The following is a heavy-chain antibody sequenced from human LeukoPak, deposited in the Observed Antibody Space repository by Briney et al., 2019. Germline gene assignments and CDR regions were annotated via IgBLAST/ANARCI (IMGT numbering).Heavy chain of an antibody. D-gene: IGHD2-2*01. CDR2: ISGRGDRT. Sequence: PGGSLRLSCEVSRFSFSSYAMTWFRQAPGKGLEWVSAISGRGDRTSYADSVKGRVTISRDNSKNTLYLQMNSLRVEDTAIYYPLIPAMNYWGQGTLVIVSS. CDR1: RFSFSSYA. CDR3: LIPAMNY. J-gene: IGHJ4*02. V-gene: IGHV3-23*01.